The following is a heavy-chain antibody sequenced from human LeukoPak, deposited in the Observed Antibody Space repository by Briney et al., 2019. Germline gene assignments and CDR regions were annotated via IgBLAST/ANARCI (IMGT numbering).Heavy chain of an antibody. D-gene: IGHD2-2*01. CDR2: IKQDGSEK. CDR3: ARLTIVVVPAAMRRHYYYYMDV. J-gene: IGHJ6*03. Sequence: GGSLRLSCVGSGFTFRTYWMNWVRQAPGKGLEWVANIKQDGSEKYYVDSVKGRFTISRDNAKNSLYLQMNSLRAEDTAVYYCARLTIVVVPAAMRRHYYYYMDVWGKGTTVTVSS. V-gene: IGHV3-7*01. CDR1: GFTFRTYW.